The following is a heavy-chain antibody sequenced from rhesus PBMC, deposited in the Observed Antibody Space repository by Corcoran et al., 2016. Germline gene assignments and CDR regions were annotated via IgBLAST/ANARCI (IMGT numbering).Heavy chain of an antibody. CDR1: GGSIRASYR. CDR2: SYGSSTRT. D-gene: IGHD4-4*01. V-gene: IGHV4S10*01. J-gene: IGHJ4*01. Sequence: QVQLQESGPGVVKPSETLSLTCAVSGGSIRASYRWSWLCQPPGKGLEWIGNSYGSSTRTNSNPPPKSRVPISKDTPKHQFSLTLSSVTAADTAVYYCARGTMVATNWSQGVLVTVSS. CDR3: ARGTMVATN.